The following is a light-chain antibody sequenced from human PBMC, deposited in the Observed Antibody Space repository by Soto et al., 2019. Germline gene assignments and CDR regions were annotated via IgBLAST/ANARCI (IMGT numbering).Light chain of an antibody. J-gene: IGKJ1*01. V-gene: IGKV1-5*01. CDR2: DAS. Sequence: DIQMTQSPSTLSGSVGDRVTITCRASQTISSWLAWYQQKPGKAPKLLIYDASSLQSGVPSRFSGSGSGTEFALTISSLQPDDFATYYCQQYNTYSWTFGPGTMVAIK. CDR1: QTISSW. CDR3: QQYNTYSWT.